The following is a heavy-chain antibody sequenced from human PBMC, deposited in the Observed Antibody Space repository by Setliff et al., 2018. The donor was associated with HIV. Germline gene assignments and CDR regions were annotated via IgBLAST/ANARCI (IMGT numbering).Heavy chain of an antibody. J-gene: IGHJ4*02. Sequence: PGGSLRLSCAASGFTFSTYSMTWVRQAPGKGLEWVSSISSGPTYIYYADSLKGRFTISRDNAKNSLYLQMNGLRDQDTAVYYCAKTSRVREYNSPFDSWGQGTLVTVSS. CDR3: AKTSRVREYNSPFDS. V-gene: IGHV3-21*01. CDR2: ISSGPTYI. D-gene: IGHD3-10*01. CDR1: GFTFSTYS.